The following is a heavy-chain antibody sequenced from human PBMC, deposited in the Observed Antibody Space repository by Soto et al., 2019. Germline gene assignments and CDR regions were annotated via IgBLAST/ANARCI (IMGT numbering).Heavy chain of an antibody. CDR2: IYYSGST. Sequence: QVQLQESGPGLVKPSETLSLTCTVSGGSIRSYYWRWIRQPPWKGLEWIGYIYYSGSTNYNPSLKSRVTISVDTSKNQFSLKLSSVTAADTAVYYCAREVYYMDVWGKGTTVTVSS. J-gene: IGHJ6*03. CDR3: AREVYYMDV. V-gene: IGHV4-59*01. CDR1: GGSIRSYY.